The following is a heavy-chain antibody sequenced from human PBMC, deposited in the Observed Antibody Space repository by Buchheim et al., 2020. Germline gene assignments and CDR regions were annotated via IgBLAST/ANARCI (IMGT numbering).Heavy chain of an antibody. D-gene: IGHD2-15*01. Sequence: EVQQLDSGGGLVQPGGSLRLSCATSGFSFSSYAVSWVRQAPGKRLEWVSSISASGDSTYHADSVKGRFTLSRDTSTNTVFLQMNSLRAEDTAVYYCVKGTLPYCSGGICYPLDYWGQGTL. CDR2: ISASGDST. CDR3: VKGTLPYCSGGICYPLDY. J-gene: IGHJ4*02. CDR1: GFSFSSYA. V-gene: IGHV3-23*01.